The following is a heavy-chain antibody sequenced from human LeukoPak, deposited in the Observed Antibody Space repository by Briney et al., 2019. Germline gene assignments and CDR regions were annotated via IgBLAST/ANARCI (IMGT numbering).Heavy chain of an antibody. CDR2: IITIFGTA. J-gene: IGHJ4*02. D-gene: IGHD6-19*01. CDR3: AREDAVAGAY. Sequence: SVKVSCKASGGTFSSYAISWVRQAPGQGLEWMGGIITIFGTANYAQKFRGRVTITTDESTSTAYMELSSLRSDDTAVYYCAREDAVAGAYWGQGTLVTVSS. CDR1: GGTFSSYA. V-gene: IGHV1-69*05.